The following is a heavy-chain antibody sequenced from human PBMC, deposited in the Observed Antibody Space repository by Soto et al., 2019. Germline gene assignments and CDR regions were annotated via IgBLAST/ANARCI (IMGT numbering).Heavy chain of an antibody. CDR2: IYYIGST. V-gene: IGHV4-30-4*01. CDR3: GGVIRRIISFDY. Sequence: PSETLSLTGTVSGDSISSGDYYWSWIRQPPGKGLEWIAYIYYIGSTYYNPSLKSRVTISVDTSKNQFSLKLNSVTAADTAVYYCGGVIRRIISFDYLGQGTPVTVSS. CDR1: GDSISSGDYY. J-gene: IGHJ4*02. D-gene: IGHD3-10*01.